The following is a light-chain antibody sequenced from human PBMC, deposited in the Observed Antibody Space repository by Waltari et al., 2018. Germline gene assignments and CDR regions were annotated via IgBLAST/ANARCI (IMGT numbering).Light chain of an antibody. CDR1: NIGSNS. CDR2: DDS. CDR3: QVWDSSSDRV. J-gene: IGLJ3*02. V-gene: IGLV3-21*03. Sequence: SYVLTQPPSVSVAPGKTARITCGGNNIGSNSVHWYQQKPGQAPVLVVYDDSGRPSGIPGRFSGTNAGNTATRTISRVEPGDEADYYCQVWDSSSDRVFGGGTKLTVL.